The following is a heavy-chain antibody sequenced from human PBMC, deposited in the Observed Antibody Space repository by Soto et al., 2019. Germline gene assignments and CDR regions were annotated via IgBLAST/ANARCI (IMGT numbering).Heavy chain of an antibody. D-gene: IGHD6-13*01. CDR2: IWYDGSHK. V-gene: IGHV3-33*01. CDR1: GFPFGGHG. CDR3: ARDVAATGAARWLDP. Sequence: QVQVVESGGGVVQSGRSLRLSCEASGFPFGGHGMHWVRQAPGKGLEWVAFIWYDGSHKDYAASVRGRFTISKDDSKNTLYLEMDNLRGEDTAIYYCARDVAATGAARWLDPWGQGTLVSVSS. J-gene: IGHJ5*02.